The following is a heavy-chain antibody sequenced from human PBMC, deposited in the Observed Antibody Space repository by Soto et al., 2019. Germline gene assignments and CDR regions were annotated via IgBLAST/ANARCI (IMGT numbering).Heavy chain of an antibody. CDR3: ARGATIFGVVIPGN. D-gene: IGHD3-3*01. CDR1: GFTFSNYW. V-gene: IGHV3-74*01. J-gene: IGHJ4*02. CDR2: INSDASTT. Sequence: EVQLVESGGGLVQPGGSLRLSCAASGFTFSNYWMHWVRQVPGKGLVWVSRINSDASTTSYADSVKGRFTISRDNAKNTLFLQMNGLRAEDTAVYYCARGATIFGVVIPGNWGQGTLVTVSS.